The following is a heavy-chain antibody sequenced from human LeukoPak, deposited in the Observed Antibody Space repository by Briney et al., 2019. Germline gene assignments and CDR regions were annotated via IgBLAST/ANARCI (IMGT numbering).Heavy chain of an antibody. V-gene: IGHV3-7*03. Sequence: GGSLRLSCAASGISLSRYWMSWVRQAPGEGLEWVANIKQDESEKDYVDSVRGRFTISRDDAQNSLYLQMNSLRAEDTALYYCATCSGVHHKTFDDWGQGTLVTVSS. CDR1: GISLSRYW. CDR3: ATCSGVHHKTFDD. J-gene: IGHJ4*02. CDR2: IKQDESEK. D-gene: IGHD2-15*01.